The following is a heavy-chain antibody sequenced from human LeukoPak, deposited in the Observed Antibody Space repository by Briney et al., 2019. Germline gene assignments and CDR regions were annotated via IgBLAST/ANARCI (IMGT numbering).Heavy chain of an antibody. V-gene: IGHV3-30*02. CDR2: IRYDGSNK. CDR3: AKDLYDFWSGYYTFFDY. Sequence: GGSLRLSCAASGFTFSSYGMHWVRQAPGKGLEWVAFIRYDGSNKYYADSVKGRLTISRDNSKNTLYLQMNSLRAEDTAVYYCAKDLYDFWSGYYTFFDYWGQGTLVTVSS. CDR1: GFTFSSYG. D-gene: IGHD3-3*01. J-gene: IGHJ4*02.